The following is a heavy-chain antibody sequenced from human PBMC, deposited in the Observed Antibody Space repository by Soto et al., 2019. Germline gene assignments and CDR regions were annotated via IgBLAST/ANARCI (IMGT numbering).Heavy chain of an antibody. J-gene: IGHJ4*02. Sequence: PGESLKISCAASGFTFSGYSVNWVRQAPGKGLEWISYISSGSKTIYYADSVKGRFIVSRDNAKNSQYLQMSSLRDEDTAVYYCVREDILGVRSFDYWGQGTLVTVSS. V-gene: IGHV3-48*02. CDR1: GFTFSGYS. CDR2: ISSGSKTI. D-gene: IGHD3-9*01. CDR3: VREDILGVRSFDY.